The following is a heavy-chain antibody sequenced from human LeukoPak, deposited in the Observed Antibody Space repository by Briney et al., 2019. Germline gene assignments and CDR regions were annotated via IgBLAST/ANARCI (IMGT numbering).Heavy chain of an antibody. CDR3: ARGPPPYTEGDLFYYYGLDV. V-gene: IGHV1-69*01. CDR2: IVPILSPT. D-gene: IGHD3-16*01. CDR1: GGSFSNYA. J-gene: IGHJ6*02. Sequence: SVKVSCKASGGSFSNYAISWVRQAPGQGLEWMGGIVPILSPTNYARKFQGRVTMTAGESTSTAYMELSSLRSDDTAVYYCARGPPPYTEGDLFYYYGLDVWGQGTTVTVSS.